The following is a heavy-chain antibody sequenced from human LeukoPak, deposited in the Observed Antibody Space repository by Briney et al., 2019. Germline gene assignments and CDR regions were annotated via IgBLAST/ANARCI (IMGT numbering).Heavy chain of an antibody. D-gene: IGHD3-22*01. Sequence: GGSLRLSCAASGFTFNDYYMSWIRQAPGKGLEWVSYISSSGSTIYYADSVKGRFTISRDNAKNSLYLQMNSLRAEDAAVYYCARVAAYYYDSSGYYPHWAQGTLVTVSS. CDR3: ARVAAYYYDSSGYYPH. CDR1: GFTFNDYY. CDR2: ISSSGSTI. J-gene: IGHJ4*02. V-gene: IGHV3-11*04.